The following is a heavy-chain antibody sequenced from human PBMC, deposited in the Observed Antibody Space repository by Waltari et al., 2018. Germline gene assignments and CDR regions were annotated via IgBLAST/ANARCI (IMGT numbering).Heavy chain of an antibody. CDR3: ATYIGASLGTAAFDV. V-gene: IGHV4-39*01. Sequence: QLQLQESGPGLVKPSETLSLTCSVSGASITSDRHYWGWIRQPPRQTREGIATLSYSEATYISPSLRSRVTMSRDTSRNQLSLILGSVTATDTAVYYCATYIGASLGTAAFDVWGQGTLVTVSS. J-gene: IGHJ3*01. D-gene: IGHD5-12*01. CDR2: LSYSEAT. CDR1: GASITSDRHY.